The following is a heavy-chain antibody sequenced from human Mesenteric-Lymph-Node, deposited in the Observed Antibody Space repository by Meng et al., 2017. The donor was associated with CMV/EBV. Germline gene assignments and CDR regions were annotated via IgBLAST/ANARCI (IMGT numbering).Heavy chain of an antibody. J-gene: IGHJ6*02. Sequence: GESLKISCVASAFTFSDYAMHWVRQAPGKGLEWVAVISYDGSDKYYADSVKGRFTISRDNSKNTLYLQMNSLRAEDTAVYYCARDRYSGYGYYYGMDVWGQGTTVTVSS. D-gene: IGHD5-12*01. CDR1: AFTFSDYA. CDR3: ARDRYSGYGYYYGMDV. CDR2: ISYDGSDK. V-gene: IGHV3-30*04.